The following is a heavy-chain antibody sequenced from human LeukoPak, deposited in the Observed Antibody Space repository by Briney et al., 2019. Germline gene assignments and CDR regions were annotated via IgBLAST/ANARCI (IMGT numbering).Heavy chain of an antibody. Sequence: GGSLRLSCAASGFTFSSYGMHWVRQAPGKGLEWVAVIWYDGSNKYYADSVKGRFTISRDNSKNTLYLQMNSLRAEDTAVYYCARFRVRGSWNWFDPWGQGTLVTVSS. CDR2: IWYDGSNK. D-gene: IGHD3-16*01. V-gene: IGHV3-33*01. J-gene: IGHJ5*02. CDR3: ARFRVRGSWNWFDP. CDR1: GFTFSSYG.